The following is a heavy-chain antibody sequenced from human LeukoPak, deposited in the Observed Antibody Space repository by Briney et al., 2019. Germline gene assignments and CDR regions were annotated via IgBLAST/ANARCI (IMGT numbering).Heavy chain of an antibody. Sequence: SVKVSCKASGGTFSSYAISWVRQAPGQGLEWMGRIIPILGIANYAQKFQGRVTMTRDTSTSTVYMELSSLRSEDTAVYYCARELTTVTSWFDPWGQGTLVTVSS. J-gene: IGHJ5*02. V-gene: IGHV1-69*04. CDR3: ARELTTVTSWFDP. CDR1: GGTFSSYA. D-gene: IGHD4-17*01. CDR2: IIPILGIA.